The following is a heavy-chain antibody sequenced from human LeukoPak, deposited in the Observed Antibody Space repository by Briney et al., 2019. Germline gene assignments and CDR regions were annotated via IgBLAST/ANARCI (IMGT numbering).Heavy chain of an antibody. V-gene: IGHV4-59*01. Sequence: SETLSLTCTVSGGSISRYYWRWIRQPPGKGLEWIGYIYYSGITNYNPSLKSRVTISVDTSKNQFSLKLSSVTAADTAVYYCARDLPEVRGGYGYGMDVWGQGTTVTVSS. J-gene: IGHJ6*02. CDR1: GGSISRYY. CDR2: IYYSGIT. CDR3: ARDLPEVRGGYGYGMDV. D-gene: IGHD3-10*01.